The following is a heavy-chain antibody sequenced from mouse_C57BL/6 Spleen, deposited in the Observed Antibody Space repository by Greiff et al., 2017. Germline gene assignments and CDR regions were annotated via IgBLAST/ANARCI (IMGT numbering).Heavy chain of an antibody. D-gene: IGHD1-1*01. V-gene: IGHV1-72*01. CDR1: GYTFTSYW. CDR2: IDPNSGGT. Sequence: QVQLQQPGAELVKPGASVKLSCKASGYTFTSYWMHWVKQRPGRGLEWIGRIDPNSGGTKYNEKFKSKAKLTVDKSSSTAYMQLSSLTSEHSAVYDGAGAHGSSHDWYFDVWGTGTTVTVSS. CDR3: AGAHGSSHDWYFDV. J-gene: IGHJ1*03.